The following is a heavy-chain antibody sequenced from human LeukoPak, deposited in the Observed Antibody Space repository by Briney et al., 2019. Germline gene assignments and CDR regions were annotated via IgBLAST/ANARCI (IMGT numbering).Heavy chain of an antibody. CDR3: ARYDYGDYVPIY. Sequence: SETLSLTCAVSGGSISSYYWSWIRQPPGKGLEWIGYIYYSGSTNYNPSLKSRVTISVDTSKNQFSLKLSSVTAADTAVYYCARYDYGDYVPIYWGQGTLVTVSS. CDR2: IYYSGST. J-gene: IGHJ4*02. D-gene: IGHD4-17*01. CDR1: GGSISSYY. V-gene: IGHV4-59*08.